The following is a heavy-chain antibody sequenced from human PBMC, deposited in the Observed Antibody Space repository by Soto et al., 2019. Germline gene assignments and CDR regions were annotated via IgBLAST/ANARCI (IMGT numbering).Heavy chain of an antibody. J-gene: IGHJ4*02. D-gene: IGHD2-15*01. CDR2: IHNNGNT. V-gene: IGHV4-59*08. CDR1: GASVSSYF. CDR3: ARHGYCNSGGCWGFGE. Sequence: QVQLQESGPGLVKPSETLSLTCTVSGASVSSYFWSWIRQPPGKGLEWIAYIHNNGNTDNNPSLKSRVTISIHTSKNQFSLKLSSVTAADTAVYYCARHGYCNSGGCWGFGEWGQGTLVTVSS.